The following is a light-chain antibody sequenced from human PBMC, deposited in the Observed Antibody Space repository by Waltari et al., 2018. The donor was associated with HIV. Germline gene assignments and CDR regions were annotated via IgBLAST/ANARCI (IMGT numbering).Light chain of an antibody. CDR2: DAS. J-gene: IGKJ4*01. Sequence: AIQLTQSPSSLSASVGDRVTITCRASQGISNSLAWYQQKPGKPPKFLISDASKLQNGVPRFSGSGSGTDFTLTISSLQSEDFATYYCLQFNSYPQTFGGGTKVEIK. V-gene: IGKV1-13*02. CDR3: LQFNSYPQT. CDR1: QGISNS.